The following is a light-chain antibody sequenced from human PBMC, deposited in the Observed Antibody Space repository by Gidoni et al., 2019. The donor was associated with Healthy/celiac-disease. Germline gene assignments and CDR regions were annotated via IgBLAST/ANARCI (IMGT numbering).Light chain of an antibody. J-gene: IGKJ2*01. CDR3: QQYGSSPAYT. Sequence: ELVLTQSPCTLSLSPGERATLSCRASQSVSSSYLAWYQQKPGQAPRLLIYGASSRATGIPDRFSGSGSGTDFTLTISRLEPEDFAVYYCQQYGSSPAYTFGQGTKLEIK. CDR2: GAS. CDR1: QSVSSSY. V-gene: IGKV3-20*01.